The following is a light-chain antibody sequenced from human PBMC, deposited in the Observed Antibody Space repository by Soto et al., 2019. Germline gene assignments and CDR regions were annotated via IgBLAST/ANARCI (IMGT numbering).Light chain of an antibody. V-gene: IGLV2-8*01. Sequence: QSALTQPPSASGPPGQSVTISCTGTGNDVGGFDYVSWYQHHPGKAPKLVMYEVSKRPSGVPNRFSGSKSDNTASLTVAGLQAEDEADYYCSSYTDTNNFVVFGGGTKLTVL. CDR2: EVS. J-gene: IGLJ2*01. CDR3: SSYTDTNNFVV. CDR1: GNDVGGFDY.